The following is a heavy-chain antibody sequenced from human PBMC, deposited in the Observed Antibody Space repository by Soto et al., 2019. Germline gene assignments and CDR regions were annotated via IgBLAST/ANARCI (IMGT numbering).Heavy chain of an antibody. V-gene: IGHV3-30*18. CDR3: AKIIGPSTIFGVVSMAFDI. CDR2: ISYDGSNK. D-gene: IGHD3-3*01. Sequence: PGGSLRLSCAASGFTFSRYGMHWVRQAPGKGLEWVAVISYDGSNKYYADSVKGRFTISRDDSKNTLYLQMNSLRAEDTAVYYCAKIIGPSTIFGVVSMAFDIWGQGTMV. J-gene: IGHJ3*02. CDR1: GFTFSRYG.